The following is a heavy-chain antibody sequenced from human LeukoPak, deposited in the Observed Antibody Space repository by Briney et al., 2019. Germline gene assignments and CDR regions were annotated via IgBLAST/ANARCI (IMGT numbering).Heavy chain of an antibody. CDR3: ARDLKTSGWYGVFDY. J-gene: IGHJ4*02. Sequence: PGGSLRLSCIPCGFTVRRNYMSCVRHARGKGLEWVSAIFSSGCTFYADSVTGRINIYRDNSKNKVYLEMNSLRAENTAVYCCARDLKTSGWYGVFDYWGRGTLVIVSS. CDR2: IFSSGCT. V-gene: IGHV3-53*01. CDR1: GFTVRRNY. D-gene: IGHD6-19*01.